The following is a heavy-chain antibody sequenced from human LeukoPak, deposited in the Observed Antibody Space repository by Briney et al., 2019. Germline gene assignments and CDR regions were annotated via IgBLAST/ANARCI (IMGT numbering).Heavy chain of an antibody. CDR2: VSYDGSSE. CDR1: GFIFRSYP. D-gene: IGHD1-26*01. Sequence: GRSLRLSCAASGFIFRSYPMHWVRQAPGKGLEWVAVVSYDGSSENYAGSVNGRFTISRDNSKNTLYLQMNSLRAEDTAVFYCARDGVGTAFDLWGQGTMVTVSS. J-gene: IGHJ3*01. V-gene: IGHV3-30*01. CDR3: ARDGVGTAFDL.